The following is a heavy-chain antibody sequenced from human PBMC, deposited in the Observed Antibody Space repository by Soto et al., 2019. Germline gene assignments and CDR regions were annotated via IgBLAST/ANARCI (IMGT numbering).Heavy chain of an antibody. D-gene: IGHD1-26*01. J-gene: IGHJ4*02. CDR3: ARVLGGSYYFDY. V-gene: IGHV1-3*01. CDR2: INAGNGNT. Sequence: QVQLVQSGAEVKKPGASVKVSCKASGYTFTSYAMHWVRQAPGQRLEWMGWINAGNGNTKYSQKFQGRVTITRDTSASTAYMELSSLSCEDTAVYCCARVLGGSYYFDYWGQGTLVTVSS. CDR1: GYTFTSYA.